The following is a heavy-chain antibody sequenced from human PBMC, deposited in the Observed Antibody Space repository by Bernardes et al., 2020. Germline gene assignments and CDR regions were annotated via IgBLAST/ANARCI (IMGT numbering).Heavy chain of an antibody. J-gene: IGHJ6*02. Sequence: GGSLRLSCAASGFTFSDHYMSWIRQAPGKGLEWVSYIGTSGTNTYYADSVKGRFTISRDNAKKTLYLQMNSLRAEDTAMYFCAKIPAGGYFGMDIWGQGTTVTVSS. V-gene: IGHV3-11*04. CDR1: GFTFSDHY. D-gene: IGHD6-13*01. CDR2: IGTSGTNT. CDR3: AKIPAGGYFGMDI.